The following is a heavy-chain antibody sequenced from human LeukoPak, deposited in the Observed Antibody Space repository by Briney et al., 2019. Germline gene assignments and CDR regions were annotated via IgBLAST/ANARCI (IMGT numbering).Heavy chain of an antibody. CDR2: MNQDGSAK. CDR3: ATYTHWVAGDV. CDR1: GFTFSDSW. Sequence: GGSLRLSCAASGFTFSDSWMSWVRQALGKGLEWVANMNQDGSAKGYVDSVKGRFTISRDNARNSLYLQMSSLRPEDTAVYYCATYTHWVAGDVWGQGTTVTVSS. V-gene: IGHV3-7*01. J-gene: IGHJ6*02. D-gene: IGHD3-16*01.